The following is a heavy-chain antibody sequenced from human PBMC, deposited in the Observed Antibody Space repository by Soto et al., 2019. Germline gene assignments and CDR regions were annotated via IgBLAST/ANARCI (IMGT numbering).Heavy chain of an antibody. D-gene: IGHD3-10*02. J-gene: IGHJ5*02. Sequence: QITLKESGPTLVKPTQTLTLTCTFSGLSLSTSGEAVGWIRQPPGKALEWLALIYWDDDKRYNPTLKTRLTITKDTSKNQVVLALTHMDPVDTATYYCAHYVSSSPAGWFDPWGQGILVTVSS. CDR3: AHYVSSSPAGWFDP. CDR2: IYWDDDK. CDR1: GLSLSTSGEA. V-gene: IGHV2-5*02.